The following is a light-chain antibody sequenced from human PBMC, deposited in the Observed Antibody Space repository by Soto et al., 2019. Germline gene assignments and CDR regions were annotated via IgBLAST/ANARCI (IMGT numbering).Light chain of an antibody. CDR3: CSYAGSYTLYV. J-gene: IGLJ1*01. V-gene: IGLV2-11*01. CDR2: DVS. Sequence: QSVLTQPRSVSGSPGQSVTISCTGTSSDVGGYNYVSWYQQHPGTAPKLMIYDVSMRPSGVPDRFSGSKSGNTASLTTSGLQAEDEADYYCCSYAGSYTLYVFGTGTKLTVL. CDR1: SSDVGGYNY.